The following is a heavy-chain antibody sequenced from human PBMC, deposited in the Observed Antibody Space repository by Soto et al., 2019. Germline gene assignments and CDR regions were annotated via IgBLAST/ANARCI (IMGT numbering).Heavy chain of an antibody. Sequence: ESGGGLVKPGGSLRLSCAASGFTFSNAWMSWVRQAPGKGLEWVGRIKSKTDGGTTDYAAPVKGRFTISRDDSKNTLYLQMNSLKTEDTAVYYCTTADYGDYSLQEYWGQGTLVTVSS. V-gene: IGHV3-15*01. D-gene: IGHD4-17*01. CDR3: TTADYGDYSLQEY. CDR2: IKSKTDGGTT. J-gene: IGHJ4*02. CDR1: GFTFSNAW.